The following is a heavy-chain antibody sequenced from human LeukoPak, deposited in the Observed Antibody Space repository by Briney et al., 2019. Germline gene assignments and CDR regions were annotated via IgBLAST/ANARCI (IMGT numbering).Heavy chain of an antibody. Sequence: SVKVSCKASGGTFSSYAISWVRQAPGQGLEWMGRIVPIFGTANYAQKFQGRVTITTDESTSTAYMALSSLRSEDTAVYYCASFRDGYNYFDYWGQGTLVTVSS. CDR3: ASFRDGYNYFDY. CDR2: IVPIFGTA. CDR1: GGTFSSYA. J-gene: IGHJ4*02. D-gene: IGHD5-24*01. V-gene: IGHV1-69*05.